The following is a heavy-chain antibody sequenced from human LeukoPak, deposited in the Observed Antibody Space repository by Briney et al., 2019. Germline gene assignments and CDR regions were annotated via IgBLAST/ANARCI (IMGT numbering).Heavy chain of an antibody. CDR3: AKGSVDTSYIDY. J-gene: IGHJ4*02. D-gene: IGHD3-10*01. Sequence: GGSLRLSCPASGFTFSNFAMTWVRLAPGRGLEWVSTVSGSGDSTHFADSVGGRFTISRDNSKNTLYLQMNRLRVEDTALYYCAKGSVDTSYIDYWGQGTLVTVSS. V-gene: IGHV3-23*01. CDR2: VSGSGDST. CDR1: GFTFSNFA.